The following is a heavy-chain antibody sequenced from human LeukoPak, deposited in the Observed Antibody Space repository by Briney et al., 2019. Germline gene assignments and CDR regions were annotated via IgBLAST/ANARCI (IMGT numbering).Heavy chain of an antibody. CDR1: GFIFSDYW. Sequence: AGGSLRLSCAASGFIFSDYWMHWVRQVPGKGLVWVSTIKGDRTITNYADSVKGRFTISRDNAKNTLYLQMNSLRVEDSGIYYCARDGPAATGPDLDYWGQGTLVTVSS. J-gene: IGHJ4*02. CDR3: ARDGPAATGPDLDY. CDR2: IKGDRTIT. V-gene: IGHV3-74*01. D-gene: IGHD6-13*01.